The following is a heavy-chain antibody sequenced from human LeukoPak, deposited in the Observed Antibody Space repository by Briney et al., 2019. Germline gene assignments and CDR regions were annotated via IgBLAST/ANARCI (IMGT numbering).Heavy chain of an antibody. J-gene: IGHJ4*02. CDR1: GFTFSNFA. V-gene: IGHV3-30-3*01. Sequence: PGGSLRLSCADSGFTFSNFAMSWVRQAPGKGLEWVAVISYDGSNKYYADSVKGRFTISRDNSKNTLYLQMNSLRAEDTAVYYCARDPRTHYYDSSGNYWGQGTLVTVSS. CDR3: ARDPRTHYYDSSGNY. CDR2: ISYDGSNK. D-gene: IGHD3-22*01.